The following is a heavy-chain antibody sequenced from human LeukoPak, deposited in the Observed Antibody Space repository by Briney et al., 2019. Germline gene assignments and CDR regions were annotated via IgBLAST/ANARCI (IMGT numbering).Heavy chain of an antibody. Sequence: KTGGSLRLSCAASGFTFSSYSMNWIRQPPGKGLEWIGEINHSGSTNYNPSLKSRVTISVDTSKNQFSLKLSSVTAADTAVYYCAQNVYDSSGYDYYYMDVWGKGTTVTVSS. CDR2: INHSGST. CDR1: GFTFSSYS. D-gene: IGHD3-22*01. CDR3: AQNVYDSSGYDYYYMDV. V-gene: IGHV4-34*08. J-gene: IGHJ6*03.